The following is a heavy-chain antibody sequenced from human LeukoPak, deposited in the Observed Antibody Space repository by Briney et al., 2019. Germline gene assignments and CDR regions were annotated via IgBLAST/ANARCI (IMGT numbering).Heavy chain of an antibody. CDR3: ASEPAGYCSGGSCYGFDY. J-gene: IGHJ4*02. CDR2: IYTSGST. D-gene: IGHD2-15*01. V-gene: IGHV4-4*07. CDR1: GGSISSYY. Sequence: WETLSLTCTVSGGSISSYYWSWIRQPAGKGLEWIGRIYTSGSTNYNPSLKSRVTMSVDTSKNQFSLKLSSVTAADTAMYYCASEPAGYCSGGSCYGFDYWGQGTLVTVSS.